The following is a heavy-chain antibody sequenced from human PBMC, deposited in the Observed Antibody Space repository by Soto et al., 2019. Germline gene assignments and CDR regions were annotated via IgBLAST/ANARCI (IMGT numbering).Heavy chain of an antibody. CDR3: ARGGIADRLAY. CDR1: GGSFSGYY. J-gene: IGHJ4*02. Sequence: QVQLQQWGAGLLKPSETLSLTCAVYGGSFSGYYWSWIRQPPGMGLEWIGEINDSGSTNYNPSLKSRVTISVDTSKIHFSLKLSSVTAADTAVYYCARGGIADRLAYWGQGTLVTVSS. V-gene: IGHV4-34*01. D-gene: IGHD6-6*01. CDR2: INDSGST.